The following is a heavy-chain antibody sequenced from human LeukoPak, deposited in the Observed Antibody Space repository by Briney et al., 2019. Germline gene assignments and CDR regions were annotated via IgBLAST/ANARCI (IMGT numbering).Heavy chain of an antibody. V-gene: IGHV1-2*02. J-gene: IGHJ5*02. CDR3: ARGLYYYGSGSYYNLPWFDP. CDR1: GYTFTGYY. CDR2: INPGSGGT. D-gene: IGHD3-10*01. Sequence: RASVKVSCKASGYTFTGYYMHWVRQAPGQGLAWMGWINPGSGGTNYAQKFQGRVTMTRDTSISTAYMELSRLRSDDTAVYYCARGLYYYGSGSYYNLPWFDPWGQGTLVTVSS.